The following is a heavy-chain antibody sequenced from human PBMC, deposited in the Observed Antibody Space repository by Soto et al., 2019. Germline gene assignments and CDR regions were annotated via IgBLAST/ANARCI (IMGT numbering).Heavy chain of an antibody. CDR1: VGPDSSHN. D-gene: IGHD3-10*01. CDR3: VRQGIGTQHGLVDV. CDR2: VYSTGGT. J-gene: IGHJ6*02. Sequence: QVQLQQSGPRLVKPSETLSLTCTDSVGPDSSHNWAWIRQPPGRGLEWIGYVYSTGGTGYNPSLKSRVTISADRSTNHISLSLTSVTAADTAIYYCVRQGIGTQHGLVDVWGQGTSVTVSS. V-gene: IGHV4-59*08.